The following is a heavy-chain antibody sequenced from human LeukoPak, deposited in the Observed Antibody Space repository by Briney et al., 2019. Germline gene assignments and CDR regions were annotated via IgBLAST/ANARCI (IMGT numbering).Heavy chain of an antibody. CDR2: ISGSGNRT. V-gene: IGHV3-23*01. D-gene: IGHD2-15*01. J-gene: IGHJ6*02. Sequence: GGSLRLSCAASGLTFSNYWMDWVRQAPGKGLEWVSSISGSGNRTYYADSVKGRFTISRDNSKNTLFLQMNSLRAEDTAVYYCAKNLYCGGGSCYPSALGMDVWGQGTTVTVSS. CDR1: GLTFSNYW. CDR3: AKNLYCGGGSCYPSALGMDV.